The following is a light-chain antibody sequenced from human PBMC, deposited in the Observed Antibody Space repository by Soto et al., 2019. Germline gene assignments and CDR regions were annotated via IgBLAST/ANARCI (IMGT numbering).Light chain of an antibody. CDR2: EVS. CDR1: SSDVGGYNF. CDR3: SSYAGSNIVV. V-gene: IGLV2-8*01. J-gene: IGLJ2*01. Sequence: QSALTQPSSATGSAGQSVTISCTGTSSDVGGYNFVSWYQQHPGKAPKLMISEVSERPSGVPDRFSGSKSGNTASLTVSGLQAEDEADYYCSSYAGSNIVVFGGGTKLTVL.